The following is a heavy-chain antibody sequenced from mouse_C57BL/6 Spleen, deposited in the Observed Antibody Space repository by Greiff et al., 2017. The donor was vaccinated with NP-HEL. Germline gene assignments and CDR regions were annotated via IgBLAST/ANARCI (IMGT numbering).Heavy chain of an antibody. CDR1: GYAFSSSW. J-gene: IGHJ2*01. CDR3: ARGMNFDY. Sequence: QVQLQQSGPELVKPGASVKISCKASGYAFSSSWLNWVKQRPGKGLEWIGRIYPGDGDTNYNGKFKGKATLTADKSSSTAYMQRSSLTSEDSAVYFCARGMNFDYWGQGTTLTVSS. V-gene: IGHV1-82*01. CDR2: IYPGDGDT.